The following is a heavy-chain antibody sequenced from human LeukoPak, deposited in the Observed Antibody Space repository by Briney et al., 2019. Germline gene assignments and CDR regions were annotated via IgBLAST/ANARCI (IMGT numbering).Heavy chain of an antibody. CDR2: IIPIFGTA. J-gene: IGHJ4*02. Sequence: SVKVSCKASGYTFTGYYMHWVRQAPGQGLEWMGGIIPIFGTANYAQKFQGRVTITADESTSTAYMELSSLRSEDTAVYYCAMSPTMVRGVIEYYFDYWGQGTLVTVSS. CDR1: GYTFTGYY. CDR3: AMSPTMVRGVIEYYFDY. V-gene: IGHV1-69*13. D-gene: IGHD3-10*01.